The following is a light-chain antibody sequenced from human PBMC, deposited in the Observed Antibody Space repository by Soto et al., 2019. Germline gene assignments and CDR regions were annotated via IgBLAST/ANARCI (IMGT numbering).Light chain of an antibody. CDR3: QQYYSIPLT. J-gene: IGKJ4*01. CDR1: QSVLYSSNNKNY. V-gene: IGKV4-1*01. CDR2: WAS. Sequence: DVVMTQSPDSLAVSLGERATINCKSSQSVLYSSNNKNYLAWYQQKPGQPPKLLIYWASTRESGVPDRFSGSGSGTDFTLTIVSLQAEDVAVYYCQQYYSIPLTFVGGTKVEIK.